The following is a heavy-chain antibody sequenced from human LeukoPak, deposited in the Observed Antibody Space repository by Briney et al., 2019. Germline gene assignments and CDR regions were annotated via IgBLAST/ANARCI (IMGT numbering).Heavy chain of an antibody. CDR1: GFTFSSYA. D-gene: IGHD2-2*02. J-gene: IGHJ5*02. CDR3: ASGAICSSTSCYTRFDT. CDR2: ISHDGSNK. Sequence: PGRSLRLPCAASGFTFSSYAMHWVRQAPGKGLEGVAVISHDGSNKYYADSVRGGSTIPRDNSKHTLSLHTNSLTEKDTSVYYCASGAICSSTSCYTRFDTWGQGTLVTDSS. V-gene: IGHV3-30-3*01.